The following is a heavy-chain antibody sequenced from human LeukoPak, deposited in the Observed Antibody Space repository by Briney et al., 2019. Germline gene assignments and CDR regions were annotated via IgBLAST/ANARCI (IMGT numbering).Heavy chain of an antibody. V-gene: IGHV4-39*07. CDR2: IYYSGST. CDR1: GGSISSSSYY. J-gene: IGHJ5*02. Sequence: SETLSLTCTVSGGSISSSSYYWGWIRQPPGKGLEWIGSIYYSGSTYYNPSLKSRVTISVDTSKNQFSLKLSSVTAADTAVYYCARPLEYSSSSGFDPWGQGTLVTVS. D-gene: IGHD6-6*01. CDR3: ARPLEYSSSSGFDP.